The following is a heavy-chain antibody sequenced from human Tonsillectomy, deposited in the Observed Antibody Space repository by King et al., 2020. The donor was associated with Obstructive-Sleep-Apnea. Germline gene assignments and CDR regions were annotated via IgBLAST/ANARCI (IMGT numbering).Heavy chain of an antibody. V-gene: IGHV3-33*01. J-gene: IGHJ4*02. CDR1: GFTFSSYG. Sequence: VQLVESGGGVVQPGRSLRLSCAASGFTFSSYGMHWVRQAPGKGLEWVAVIWYDGSNKYYADSVKGRFTISRDNSKNTLYLQMKSLRAEDTAVYYCARALPGIAVAGTPDYWGQGTLVTVSS. CDR3: ARALPGIAVAGTPDY. CDR2: IWYDGSNK. D-gene: IGHD6-19*01.